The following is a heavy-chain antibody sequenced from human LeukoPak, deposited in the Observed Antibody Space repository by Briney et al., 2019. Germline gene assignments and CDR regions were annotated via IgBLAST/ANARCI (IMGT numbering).Heavy chain of an antibody. CDR1: GYTFTGYY. J-gene: IGHJ6*02. D-gene: IGHD3-3*01. CDR3: ARSELRFLEWLLSHYYYGMDV. Sequence: ASVKLFCKASGYTFTGYYMHWVRQASGQALVWMIWINSNSGGTNYAQKFQGRVTMTRDTSISTAYMELSRLRSDDTAVYYCARSELRFLEWLLSHYYYGMDVWGQGTTVTVSS. CDR2: INSNSGGT. V-gene: IGHV1-2*02.